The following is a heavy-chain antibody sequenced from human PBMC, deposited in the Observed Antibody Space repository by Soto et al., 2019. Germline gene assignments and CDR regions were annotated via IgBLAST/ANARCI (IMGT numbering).Heavy chain of an antibody. CDR2: ITYNGDNT. CDR1: GFSFRSYA. Sequence: GGSLRLSCAASGFSFRSYAMAWVRQAPGKGLEWVSVITYNGDNTYYADSVKGRFTISRDNSKDTVHLQMNSLRAEDTAVYYRARYITGPTFFYFDFWRPGVLVTVSS. V-gene: IGHV3-23*01. CDR3: ARYITGPTFFYFDF. J-gene: IGHJ4*02. D-gene: IGHD3-16*01.